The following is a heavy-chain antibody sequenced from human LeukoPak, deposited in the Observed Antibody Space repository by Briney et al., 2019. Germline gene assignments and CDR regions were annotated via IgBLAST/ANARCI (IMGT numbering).Heavy chain of an antibody. CDR1: RDSVSNGNYY. Sequence: PSETLSLTCTVSRDSVSNGNYYWSWLRQPPGKALEWIGYIYYTGSTYYNPSLEGRVTISVDTSRNHFSVKLSSVTAADTAVYYCARSQNYYGSGDYWSQGTLVTVSS. V-gene: IGHV4-61*03. CDR2: IYYTGST. D-gene: IGHD3-10*01. J-gene: IGHJ4*02. CDR3: ARSQNYYGSGDY.